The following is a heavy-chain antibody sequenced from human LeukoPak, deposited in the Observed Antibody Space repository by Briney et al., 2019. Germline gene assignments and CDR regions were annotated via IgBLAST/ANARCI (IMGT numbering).Heavy chain of an antibody. Sequence: GGSLRLSCAASGSTFSNYWMSWVRQAPGKGLEWVANMNQDGSEIYHLDSVKDRFTISRDNAMNSLYLQMNSLRAEDTAVYYYARSDSSTWYSLHDYWGQGTLVTVSS. CDR3: ARSDSSTWYSLHDY. CDR1: GSTFSNYW. CDR2: MNQDGSEI. J-gene: IGHJ4*02. D-gene: IGHD6-13*01. V-gene: IGHV3-7*01.